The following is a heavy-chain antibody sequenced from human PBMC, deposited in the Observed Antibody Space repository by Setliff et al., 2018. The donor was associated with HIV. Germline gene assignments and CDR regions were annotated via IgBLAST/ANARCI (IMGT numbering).Heavy chain of an antibody. Sequence: SETLSLTCILSGDSISGHYWSWIRQPPGRGLEWIGTIHYTGSTVYNPSFTSRVSISLDTSKNQFSLKVNSVNAADTAVYYCARTPGTIWGYDYWGQGTLVTVS. V-gene: IGHV4-59*11. J-gene: IGHJ4*02. CDR2: IHYTGST. CDR1: GDSISGHY. D-gene: IGHD3-9*01. CDR3: ARTPGTIWGYDY.